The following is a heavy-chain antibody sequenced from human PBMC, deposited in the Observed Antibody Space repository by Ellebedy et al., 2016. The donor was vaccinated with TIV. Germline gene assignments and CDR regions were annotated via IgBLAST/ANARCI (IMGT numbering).Heavy chain of an antibody. CDR2: FDPEDGET. D-gene: IGHD2-2*01. J-gene: IGHJ3*02. CDR1: GYTLTELS. Sequence: ASVKVSXKVSGYTLTELSMHWVRQAPGKGLEWMGGFDPEDGETIYAQKFQGRVTMTEDTSTDTAYMELSSLRSEDMAVYYCARPHCSSTSCKAGAFDIWGQGTMVTVSS. V-gene: IGHV1-24*01. CDR3: ARPHCSSTSCKAGAFDI.